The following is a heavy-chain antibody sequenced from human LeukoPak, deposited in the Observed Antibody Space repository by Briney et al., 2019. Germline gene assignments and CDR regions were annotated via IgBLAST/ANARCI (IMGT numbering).Heavy chain of an antibody. V-gene: IGHV1-18*01. CDR2: ISAYNGDT. J-gene: IGHJ4*02. CDR3: ARSPIRITMIVVANFDY. CDR1: GYTFTSYG. Sequence: ASVKVSCKASGYTFTSYGISWVRQAPGQGLEWMGWISAYNGDTNYAQKLQGRVTMTTDTSTSTAYIELRSLRSDDTAVYYCARSPIRITMIVVANFDYWGQGTLVTVSS. D-gene: IGHD3-22*01.